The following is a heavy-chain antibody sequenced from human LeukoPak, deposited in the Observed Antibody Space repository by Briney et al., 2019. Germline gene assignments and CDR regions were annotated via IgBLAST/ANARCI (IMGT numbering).Heavy chain of an antibody. CDR2: IHYSGST. CDR1: GGSINTTY. D-gene: IGHD3-9*01. Sequence: PSETLSLTCSVSGGSINTTYWSWIRQPPGRGLEWIGSIHYSGSTNYNSSLKSRVTISVDTSKNQFSLKMSSVTAADTAVYYCARGGPDYDILTGYYNDVSNWFDPWGQGTLVTVSS. CDR3: ARGGPDYDILTGYYNDVSNWFDP. V-gene: IGHV4-59*12. J-gene: IGHJ5*02.